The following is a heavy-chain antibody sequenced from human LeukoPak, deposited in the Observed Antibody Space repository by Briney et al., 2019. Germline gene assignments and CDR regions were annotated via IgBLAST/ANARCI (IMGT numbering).Heavy chain of an antibody. Sequence: SETLSLTCTVSGGSISSYYWSWIRQPPGKGLEWIGYIYYSGSTNYNPSLKSRVTISVDTSKNQFSLKLSSVTAADTAVYYCARLYCSSTSCPFYYYYGMDVWGQGTTVTVSS. CDR1: GGSISSYY. CDR3: ARLYCSSTSCPFYYYYGMDV. D-gene: IGHD2-2*01. V-gene: IGHV4-59*01. CDR2: IYYSGST. J-gene: IGHJ6*02.